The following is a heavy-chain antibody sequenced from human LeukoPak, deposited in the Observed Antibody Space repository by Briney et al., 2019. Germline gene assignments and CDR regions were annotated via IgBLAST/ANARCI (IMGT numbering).Heavy chain of an antibody. J-gene: IGHJ5*01. CDR3: AKPTSYYSSGSPKWFDS. D-gene: IGHD3-10*01. CDR2: INTDGSGT. V-gene: IGHV3-74*01. Sequence: QPGGSLRLSCAASGFTFSSYWMHWVRQAPGKGLVWVSRINTDGSGTSYADSVKGRFTISRDNAKNTLYLQMNSLRAEDTAVYYCAKPTSYYSSGSPKWFDSWGQGSLVTVSS. CDR1: GFTFSSYW.